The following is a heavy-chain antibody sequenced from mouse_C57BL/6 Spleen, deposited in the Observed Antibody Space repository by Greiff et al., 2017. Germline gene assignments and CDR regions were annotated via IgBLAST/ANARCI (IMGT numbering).Heavy chain of an antibody. Sequence: QVQLQQSGAELVRPGTSVKMSCKASGYTFTNYWIGWAKQRPGHGLEWIGDIYPGGGYTNYNEKFKGKATLTADKSSSTAYMQFSSLTSADSAIYYCARGRDYDGDAMDYWGQGTSVTVSS. J-gene: IGHJ4*01. CDR2: IYPGGGYT. V-gene: IGHV1-63*01. D-gene: IGHD2-4*01. CDR3: ARGRDYDGDAMDY. CDR1: GYTFTNYW.